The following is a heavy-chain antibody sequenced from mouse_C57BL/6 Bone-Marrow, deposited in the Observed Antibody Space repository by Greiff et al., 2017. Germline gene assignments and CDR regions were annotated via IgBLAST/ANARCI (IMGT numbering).Heavy chain of an antibody. CDR1: GYTFTSYW. J-gene: IGHJ4*01. V-gene: IGHV1-64*01. CDR2: IHPNSGST. CDR3: ARRPNYPLYYAMDY. Sequence: VQLQQPGAELVKPGASVKLSCKASGYTFTSYWMHWVKQRPGQGLEWIGMIHPNSGSTNYNEKFKSKATLTVDESSSTAYMQLSSLTSEDSAVYYCARRPNYPLYYAMDYGGQGTSVTVSS. D-gene: IGHD1-1*01.